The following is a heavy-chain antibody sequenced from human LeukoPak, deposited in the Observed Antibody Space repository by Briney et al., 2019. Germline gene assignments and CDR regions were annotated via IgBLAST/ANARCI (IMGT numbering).Heavy chain of an antibody. Sequence: SETLSLTCAVYGGSFSGYYWSWIRQPPGKGLEWIGYIYYSGSTNYNPSLKSRVTISLDTSKNQFSLKLSSVTAADTAVYYCARAKSQGFSIFGVVIESFDPWGQGTLVTVSS. J-gene: IGHJ5*02. D-gene: IGHD3-3*01. CDR2: IYYSGST. CDR3: ARAKSQGFSIFGVVIESFDP. V-gene: IGHV4-59*01. CDR1: GGSFSGYY.